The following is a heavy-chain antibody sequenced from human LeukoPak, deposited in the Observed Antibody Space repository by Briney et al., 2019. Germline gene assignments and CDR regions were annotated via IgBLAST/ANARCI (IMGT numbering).Heavy chain of an antibody. CDR2: INPSGGST. CDR3: ARGPAMSAFDI. CDR1: GYTFTSYD. D-gene: IGHD2-2*01. J-gene: IGHJ3*02. Sequence: GASVKVSCKASGYTFTSYDINWVRQAPGQGLEWMGIINPSGGSTSYAQKFQGRVTMTRDTSTSTVYMELSSLRSEDTAVYYCARGPAMSAFDIWGQGTMVTVSS. V-gene: IGHV1-46*01.